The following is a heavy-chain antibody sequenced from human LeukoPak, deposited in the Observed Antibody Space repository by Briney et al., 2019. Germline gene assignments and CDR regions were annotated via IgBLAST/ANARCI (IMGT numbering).Heavy chain of an antibody. V-gene: IGHV4-31*03. CDR3: ARCGGSQSYYGMDV. D-gene: IGHD1-26*01. CDR1: GGSISSGVYY. J-gene: IGHJ6*02. CDR2: IYCSGST. Sequence: SETLSLTCSVSGGSISSGVYYWSWIRQHPGKGLEWIGYIYCSGSTYYNPSLKSRVTISVDTSKNQFSLNLSSVTAADTAVYHCARCGGSQSYYGMDVWGQGTTVTVSS.